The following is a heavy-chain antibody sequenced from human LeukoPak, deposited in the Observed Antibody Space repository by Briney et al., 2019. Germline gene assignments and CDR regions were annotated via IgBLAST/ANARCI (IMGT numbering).Heavy chain of an antibody. CDR2: IYYSGST. J-gene: IGHJ4*02. V-gene: IGHV4-59*01. D-gene: IGHD3-22*01. CDR1: GGSISSYY. CDR3: ARNPDSSGYYSYFDY. Sequence: PSETLSLTCTVSGGSISSYYWSWIRQPPGKGLEWIGDIYYSGSTNYNPSLKSRVTISVDTSKNQFSLKLSSVTAADTAVYYCARNPDSSGYYSYFDYWGQGTLVTVSS.